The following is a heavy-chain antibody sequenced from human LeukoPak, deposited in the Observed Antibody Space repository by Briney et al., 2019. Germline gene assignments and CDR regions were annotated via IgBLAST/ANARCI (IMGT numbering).Heavy chain of an antibody. Sequence: GRSLRLSCAASGFTFSSYGMHWVRQAPGKGLEWVAVISYDGSNKYYADSVKGRFTISRDNSKNTLYLQMNSLRAEDTAVYYCARDVNNIYDFWSGYADNFDYWGQGTLVTVSS. CDR3: ARDVNNIYDFWSGYADNFDY. D-gene: IGHD3-3*01. V-gene: IGHV3-30*03. CDR1: GFTFSSYG. J-gene: IGHJ4*02. CDR2: ISYDGSNK.